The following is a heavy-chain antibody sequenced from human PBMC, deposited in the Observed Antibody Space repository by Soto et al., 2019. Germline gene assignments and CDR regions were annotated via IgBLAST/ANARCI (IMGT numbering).Heavy chain of an antibody. CDR1: GVSIGTSVEY. J-gene: IGHJ4*02. D-gene: IGHD3-9*01. CDR2: VYRTGSV. Sequence: MSLTCTVTGVSIGTSVEYWVWVRQPPGKGLEWIGSVYRTGSVYYNPSLYNPSLESRLSITVDTSKNQFSLKLRSVTAADTAVYYCVDVFTGSTSGYWGQGTLVTVSS. V-gene: IGHV4-39*01. CDR3: VDVFTGSTSGY.